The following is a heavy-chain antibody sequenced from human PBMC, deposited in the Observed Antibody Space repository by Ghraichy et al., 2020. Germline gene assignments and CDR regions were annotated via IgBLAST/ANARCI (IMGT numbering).Heavy chain of an antibody. Sequence: SVKVSCKASGGTFSSYTISWVRQAPGQGLEWMGRIIPILGIANYAQKFQGRVTITADKSTSTAYMELSSLRSEDTAVYYCARVPRETYGGYAYFDYWGQGTLVTVSS. CDR2: IIPILGIA. CDR1: GGTFSSYT. J-gene: IGHJ4*02. CDR3: ARVPRETYGGYAYFDY. D-gene: IGHD5-12*01. V-gene: IGHV1-69*02.